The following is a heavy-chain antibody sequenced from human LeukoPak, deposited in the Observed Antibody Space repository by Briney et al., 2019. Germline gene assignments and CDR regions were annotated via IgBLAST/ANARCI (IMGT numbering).Heavy chain of an antibody. Sequence: GGSLRLSCAASGFTVSSNFMSWVRQAPGKGLEWVSVVSGSGDNTNYADSVKGRFTISRDNSKNTLFLQMNSLRTEDTAVYFCAKDRTVGASYWYFDLWGRGTLVTVSS. J-gene: IGHJ2*01. CDR3: AKDRTVGASYWYFDL. V-gene: IGHV3-23*01. CDR2: VSGSGDNT. D-gene: IGHD1-26*01. CDR1: GFTVSSNF.